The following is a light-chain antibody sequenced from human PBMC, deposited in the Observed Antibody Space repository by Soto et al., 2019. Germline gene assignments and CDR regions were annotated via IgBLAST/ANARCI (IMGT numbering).Light chain of an antibody. CDR3: LSFDSSLSVV. CDR1: SSNIGAGYD. J-gene: IGLJ2*01. CDR2: GNT. Sequence: QSVLTQPPSVSGAPGQRVTISCTGSSSNIGAGYDVHWYQQLPGRAPKLLIYGNTNRPSGVPDRFSGSKSGTSASLAITGXXAXDEADYYCLSFDSSLSVVFGGGTKLTVL. V-gene: IGLV1-40*01.